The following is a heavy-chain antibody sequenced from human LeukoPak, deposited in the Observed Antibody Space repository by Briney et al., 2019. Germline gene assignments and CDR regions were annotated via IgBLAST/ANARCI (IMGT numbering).Heavy chain of an antibody. CDR3: ARQPSATAAFDI. J-gene: IGHJ3*02. V-gene: IGHV4-59*08. CDR2: IYSSGNT. Sequence: SETLSLTCVLSGGSINNYDWRWLRQPPGKGLEWIAYIYSSGNTNYNPSFKSRVTVSVDTSKNHLSLRLTSVAAADTAIYYCARQPSATAAFDIWGQGTMVIVSS. D-gene: IGHD5-18*01. CDR1: GGSINNYD.